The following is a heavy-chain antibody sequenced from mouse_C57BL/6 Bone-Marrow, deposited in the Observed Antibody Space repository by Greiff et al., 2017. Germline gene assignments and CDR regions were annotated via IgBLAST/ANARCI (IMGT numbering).Heavy chain of an antibody. J-gene: IGHJ4*01. V-gene: IGHV5-9-1*02. Sequence: EVMLVESGEGLVKPGGSLKLSCAASGFTFSSYAMSWVRQTPEKRLEWVAYLSSGGDYIYYADTVKGRFTISRDNARNTLYLQMSSLKCEDTAMYYWTRGRGDYARGYWGQGTSVTVSS. CDR2: LSSGGDYI. CDR1: GFTFSSYA. CDR3: TRGRGDYARGY.